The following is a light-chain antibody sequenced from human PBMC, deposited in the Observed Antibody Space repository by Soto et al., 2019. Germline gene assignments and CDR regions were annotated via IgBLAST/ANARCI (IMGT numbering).Light chain of an antibody. CDR1: QVISSW. CDR2: AAS. V-gene: IGKV1-12*01. J-gene: IGKJ5*01. Sequence: DLQMTQSPSSVSASVGDRVTITCRASQVISSWLAWYQQKPGKAPKLLIYAASSLQSGVPSRFSGSGSGTDFTLTISSLQPEDFATYYCKQANSCPPITFGQGTRLEIK. CDR3: KQANSCPPIT.